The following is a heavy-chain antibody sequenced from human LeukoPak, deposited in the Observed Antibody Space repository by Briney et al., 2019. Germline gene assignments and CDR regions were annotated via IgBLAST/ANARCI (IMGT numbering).Heavy chain of an antibody. Sequence: SETLSLTCTVSGGSISSYYWSWIRQPAGKGLEWIGRIYTSGSTNYNPSLKSRVTMSVDTSKNQFSLKLSSVTAADTAVYYCARDEDIVATGYGMDVWGQGTTVTVSS. CDR3: ARDEDIVATGYGMDV. CDR1: GGSISSYY. CDR2: IYTSGST. D-gene: IGHD5-12*01. J-gene: IGHJ6*02. V-gene: IGHV4-4*07.